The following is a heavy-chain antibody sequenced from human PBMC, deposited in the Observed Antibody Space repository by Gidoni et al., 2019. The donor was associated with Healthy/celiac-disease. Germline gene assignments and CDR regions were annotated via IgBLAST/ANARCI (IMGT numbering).Heavy chain of an antibody. D-gene: IGHD7-27*01. J-gene: IGHJ4*02. CDR2: IWYDGSNK. V-gene: IGHV3-33*01. Sequence: GLEWVAVIWYDGSNKYYADSVKGRFTISRDNSKNTLYLQMNSLRAEDTAVYYCARDKGTGDRLDYWGQGTLVTVSS. CDR3: ARDKGTGDRLDY.